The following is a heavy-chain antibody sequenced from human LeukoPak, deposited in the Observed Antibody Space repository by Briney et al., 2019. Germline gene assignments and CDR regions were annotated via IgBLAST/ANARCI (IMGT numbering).Heavy chain of an antibody. D-gene: IGHD2-2*01. CDR2: ISYSGST. CDR1: GGSITSYH. CDR3: ASGGYCSSTSCYPNWFDP. J-gene: IGHJ5*02. Sequence: SETLSLTCTVSGGSITSYHWSWIRQPPGKGLEWIGYISYSGSTNYNPSLKSRVTISIDTSKNQFSLKLSSVTAADTVVYYCASGGYCSSTSCYPNWFDPWGQGTLVTVSS. V-gene: IGHV4-59*01.